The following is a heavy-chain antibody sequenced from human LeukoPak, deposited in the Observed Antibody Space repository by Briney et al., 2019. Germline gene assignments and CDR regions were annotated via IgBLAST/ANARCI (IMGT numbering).Heavy chain of an antibody. J-gene: IGHJ4*02. CDR2: ISYDGSNK. CDR3: ARAPIPMIVDLYYFDY. V-gene: IGHV3-30-3*01. Sequence: PGRSLRLSCAASGFTFSSYAMHWVRQAPGKGLEWVAFISYDGSNKYYADSVKGRFTISRDNSKNTLYLQMNSLRAEDTAVYYCARAPIPMIVDLYYFDYWGQGTLVTVSS. D-gene: IGHD3-22*01. CDR1: GFTFSSYA.